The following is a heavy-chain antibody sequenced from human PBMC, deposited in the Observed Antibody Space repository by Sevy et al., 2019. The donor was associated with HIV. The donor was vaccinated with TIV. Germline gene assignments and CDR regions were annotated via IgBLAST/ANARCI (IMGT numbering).Heavy chain of an antibody. Sequence: ASVMVSCKVFGYTLSELSMHWVRQTPGKGLAWMGSFDPEDGETIYAQKFQGRVAMTEDTSTDTAYMELRSLRSEDTAVFYCAITKDYYDNSGYPFDYWGQGTLVTVSS. J-gene: IGHJ4*02. CDR3: AITKDYYDNSGYPFDY. CDR1: GYTLSELS. CDR2: FDPEDGET. V-gene: IGHV1-24*01. D-gene: IGHD3-22*01.